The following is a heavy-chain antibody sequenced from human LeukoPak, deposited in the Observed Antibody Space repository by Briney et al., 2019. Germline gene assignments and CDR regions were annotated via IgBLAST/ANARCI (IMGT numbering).Heavy chain of an antibody. Sequence: ASVTVSCKASGGTFSSYAISWVRQAPGQGLGWMGGIIPIFGTANYAQKFQGRVTITTDESTSKAYMELSSLRSEDTAVYYCASLYSSSSGYMDVWGKGTTVTVSS. CDR1: GGTFSSYA. D-gene: IGHD6-6*01. V-gene: IGHV1-69*05. CDR2: IIPIFGTA. CDR3: ASLYSSSSGYMDV. J-gene: IGHJ6*03.